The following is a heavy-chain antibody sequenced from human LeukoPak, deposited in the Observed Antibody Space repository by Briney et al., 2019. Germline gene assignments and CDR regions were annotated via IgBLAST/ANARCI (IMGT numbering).Heavy chain of an antibody. J-gene: IGHJ4*02. CDR3: TTAHLGRWLQLT. Sequence: PGGSLRLSCAASGFTFSNAWMSWVRQAPGKGLEWVGRIKSKTDGGTTDYAAPVKGRFTISRDDSKNTLYLQMNSLKTEDTAVYYCTTAHLGRWLQLTWGQGTLVTVSS. CDR1: GFTFSNAW. V-gene: IGHV3-15*01. D-gene: IGHD5-24*01. CDR2: IKSKTDGGTT.